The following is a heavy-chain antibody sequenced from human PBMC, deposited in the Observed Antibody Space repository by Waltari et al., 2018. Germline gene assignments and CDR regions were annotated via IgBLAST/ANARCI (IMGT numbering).Heavy chain of an antibody. J-gene: IGHJ3*01. CDR3: ARAGLLGAFDV. V-gene: IGHV3-74*03. D-gene: IGHD2-15*01. Sequence: EVQLVESGGGLVQLVGSLGLSCAASGVTLSRSWIHWVRQSPGKGLVWVSRINNDGSSTVYADSVKGRFTISRDDAKNTVSLQMNNLSAEDTALYYCARAGLLGAFDVWGQGTMVTVSS. CDR2: INNDGSST. CDR1: GVTLSRSW.